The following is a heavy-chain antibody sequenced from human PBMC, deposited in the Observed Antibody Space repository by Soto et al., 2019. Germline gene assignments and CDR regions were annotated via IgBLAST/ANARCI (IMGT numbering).Heavy chain of an antibody. D-gene: IGHD6-13*01. CDR3: ARHATSYSSRWYGSPSPWFDP. Sequence: SETLSLTCTVSGGSISSSSYYWGLIRQPPGKGLEWIGSIYYSGSTYYNPSLKSRVTISVDTSKNQFSLKLSSVTAADTAVYYCARHATSYSSRWYGSPSPWFDPWSQGTLVTVS. J-gene: IGHJ5*02. V-gene: IGHV4-39*01. CDR2: IYYSGST. CDR1: GGSISSSSYY.